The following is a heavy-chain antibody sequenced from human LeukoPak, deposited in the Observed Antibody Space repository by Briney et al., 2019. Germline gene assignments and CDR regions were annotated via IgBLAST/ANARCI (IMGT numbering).Heavy chain of an antibody. V-gene: IGHV4-39*01. Sequence: PSETLSLTCSVSGDSVSRSDSYWDWIRQPPGKGLEWIGTIYYSGRTYYGPSLKGRVTMSVDPSNNQFSLSLRSVTAADTAIYYCARRRYYDGSGYLEWGQGTLLSVSS. CDR1: GDSVSRSDSY. J-gene: IGHJ1*01. D-gene: IGHD3-22*01. CDR2: IYYSGRT. CDR3: ARRRYYDGSGYLE.